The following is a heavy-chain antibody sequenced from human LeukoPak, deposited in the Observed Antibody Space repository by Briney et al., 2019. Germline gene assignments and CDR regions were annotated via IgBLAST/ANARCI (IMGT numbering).Heavy chain of an antibody. D-gene: IGHD3-9*01. V-gene: IGHV3-23*01. CDR2: VSGSGSVT. CDR1: GFTFRSYA. CDR3: AKAPYDNKYYYMGV. Sequence: GGSLRLSCAASGFTFRSYAMNWVRQAPGKGVGWVSSVSGSGSVTFYGDSVKGRFTISRDNSKNTLYLQMDSLRAEDTAVYYCAKAPYDNKYYYMGVWGRGTTVTVSS. J-gene: IGHJ6*03.